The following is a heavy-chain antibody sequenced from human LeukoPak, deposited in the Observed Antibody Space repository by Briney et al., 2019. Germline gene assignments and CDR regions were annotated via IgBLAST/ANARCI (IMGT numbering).Heavy chain of an antibody. D-gene: IGHD3-10*01. J-gene: IGHJ4*02. CDR1: GFTVSSNY. CDR2: IYSGGST. CDR3: AKSTRGVNYFDY. V-gene: IGHV3-66*01. Sequence: GGSLRLSCAASGFTVSSNYMSWVRQAPGKGLEWVSVIYSGGSTYYADSVKGRFTISRDNSKNTLYLQMNSLRAEDTAVYYCAKSTRGVNYFDYWGQGTLVTVSS.